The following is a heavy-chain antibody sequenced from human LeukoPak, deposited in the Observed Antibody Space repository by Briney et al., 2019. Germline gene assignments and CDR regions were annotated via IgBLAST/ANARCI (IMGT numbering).Heavy chain of an antibody. J-gene: IGHJ4*02. CDR2: IIPIFGTA. CDR3: ARSRPMGWVSYFDY. D-gene: IGHD3-10*01. CDR1: GGTFSSYA. Sequence: AASLTLSCKASGGTFSSYAISWVRQAPGQGLEWMGGIIPIFGTANYAQKFQGRVTITADKPTSTAFMELSSLRSEDTAVYYCARSRPMGWVSYFDYWGQGTLVTVSS. V-gene: IGHV1-69*06.